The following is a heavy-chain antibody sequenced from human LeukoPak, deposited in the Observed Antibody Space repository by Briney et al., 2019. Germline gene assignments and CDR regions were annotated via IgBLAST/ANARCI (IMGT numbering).Heavy chain of an antibody. D-gene: IGHD2-2*01. V-gene: IGHV4-34*01. Sequence: PSETLSLTCAVYGGSFSGYYWSWLRQPPGKGLEWIGEINHSGSTNYNPSLKSRVTISVDTSKYHFSLNLSSVTAADTAVYYCARAPNLYCSSTSCYSGYFDYWGQGTLVTVSS. J-gene: IGHJ4*02. CDR3: ARAPNLYCSSTSCYSGYFDY. CDR1: GGSFSGYY. CDR2: INHSGST.